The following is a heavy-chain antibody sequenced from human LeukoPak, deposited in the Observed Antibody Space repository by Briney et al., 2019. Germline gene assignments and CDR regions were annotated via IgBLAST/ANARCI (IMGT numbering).Heavy chain of an antibody. Sequence: SETLSLTCAVSGGSISSGGYSWSWIRQPPGKGLEWIGYIYHSGSTYYNPSLKSRVTISVVRSKNQFSLKLSSVTAADTAVYYCARARGYCSSTSCYKGSYFDYWGQGTLVTVSS. J-gene: IGHJ4*02. CDR3: ARARGYCSSTSCYKGSYFDY. V-gene: IGHV4-30-2*01. D-gene: IGHD2-2*02. CDR2: IYHSGST. CDR1: GGSISSGGYS.